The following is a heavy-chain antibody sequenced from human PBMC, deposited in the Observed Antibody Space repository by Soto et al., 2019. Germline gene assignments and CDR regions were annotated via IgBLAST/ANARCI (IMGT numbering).Heavy chain of an antibody. J-gene: IGHJ6*02. CDR3: AKDGQSGFWSGYYLDV. CDR1: GFTFSSYW. V-gene: IGHV3-74*01. Sequence: GGSLRLSCAASGFTFSSYWMHLVRQAPGKGLVWVSRISIDGSRTNYADSVKGRFTISRDNAKNTLYLQMNGLRAEDTAVYYCAKDGQSGFWSGYYLDVWGQGTTVTVSS. D-gene: IGHD3-3*01. CDR2: ISIDGSRT.